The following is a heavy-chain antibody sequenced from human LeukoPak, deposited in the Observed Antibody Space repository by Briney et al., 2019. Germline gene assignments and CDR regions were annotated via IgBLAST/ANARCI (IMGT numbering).Heavy chain of an antibody. CDR3: ARGHAGSVVPAAVNWFDL. Sequence: PAETLSLTCAVYGVSFSGYYWSWLRQPPGKGLEWVRVINHSGSTNYNPSLKSRVTISVDTSKNQFSLKLSSVTAADKAVYYCARGHAGSVVPAAVNWFDLWGQGTLVTVSS. CDR2: INHSGST. D-gene: IGHD2-2*01. CDR1: GVSFSGYY. V-gene: IGHV4-34*01. J-gene: IGHJ5*02.